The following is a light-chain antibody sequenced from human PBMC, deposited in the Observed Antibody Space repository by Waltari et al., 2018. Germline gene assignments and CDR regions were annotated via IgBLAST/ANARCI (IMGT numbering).Light chain of an antibody. Sequence: QSALTQPRPLSASPRQSVTISCPGTSRDAAGHNYVSCYQQPPGKAPRLMIYAVSNRPSGVPDRFSGSKSGNTASLTISGLQAQDEADYYCCSYAGSAWVFGGGTKLTVL. CDR1: SRDAAGHNY. CDR3: CSYAGSAWV. J-gene: IGLJ3*02. CDR2: AVS. V-gene: IGLV2-11*01.